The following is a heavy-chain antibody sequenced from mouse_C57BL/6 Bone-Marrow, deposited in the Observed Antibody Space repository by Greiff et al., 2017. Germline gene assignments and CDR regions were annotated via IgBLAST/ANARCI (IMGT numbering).Heavy chain of an antibody. J-gene: IGHJ4*01. Sequence: QVQLKESGAELVRPGASVKMSCKASGYTFTSYNMHWVKQTPRQGLEWIGAIYPGNGDTSYNQKFKGKATLTVDKSSSTAYMQLSSLTSEDSAVYFCARSTSITTVVAPNYAMDYWGQGTSVTVSS. CDR3: ARSTSITTVVAPNYAMDY. D-gene: IGHD1-1*01. CDR1: GYTFTSYN. CDR2: IYPGNGDT. V-gene: IGHV1-12*01.